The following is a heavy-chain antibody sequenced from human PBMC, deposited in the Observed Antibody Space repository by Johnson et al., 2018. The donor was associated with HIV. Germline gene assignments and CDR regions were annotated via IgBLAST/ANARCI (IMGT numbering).Heavy chain of an antibody. Sequence: VQLVESGGGVVQPGRSLRLSCAASGFTFSSYAMHWVRQAPAKGLQWVAVISYNGSDKDYADSVKGRFTISRDSSKNTLYLQMNSLRAEDTAVYYCASAKSGSFDAFDIWGQGTMVTVSS. CDR2: ISYNGSDK. D-gene: IGHD1-26*01. V-gene: IGHV3-30*04. CDR1: GFTFSSYA. J-gene: IGHJ3*02. CDR3: ASAKSGSFDAFDI.